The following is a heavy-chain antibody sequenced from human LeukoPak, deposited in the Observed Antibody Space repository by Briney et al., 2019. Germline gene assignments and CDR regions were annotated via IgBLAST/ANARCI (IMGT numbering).Heavy chain of an antibody. CDR3: ARMYYYDSSINHNWFDP. CDR1: GYTFTSYD. Sequence: ASVRVSCKASGYTFTSYDINWVRQATGQGLEWIGWMNPNSGNTGYAQKFQGRVTMTSNTSINTAYMELSSLRSEDTAVYYCARMYYYDSSINHNWFDPWGQVTLVTVSS. D-gene: IGHD3-22*01. V-gene: IGHV1-8*01. J-gene: IGHJ5*02. CDR2: MNPNSGNT.